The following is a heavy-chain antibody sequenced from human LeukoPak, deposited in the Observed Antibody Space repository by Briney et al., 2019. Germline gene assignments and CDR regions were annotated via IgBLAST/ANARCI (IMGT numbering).Heavy chain of an antibody. CDR1: GFTFSNYA. CDR2: ITGSGGNT. V-gene: IGHV3-23*01. CDR3: AKWGDYDVLTGYYVSDY. D-gene: IGHD3-9*01. J-gene: IGHJ4*02. Sequence: GASMRLSCAASGFTFSNYAMSWVRQAPGKGLEWVSAITGSGGNTYYADSVKGRFTISRDNSKNTVFLQMNSLRAEDTAVYYCAKWGDYDVLTGYYVSDYWGQGTLVTVSS.